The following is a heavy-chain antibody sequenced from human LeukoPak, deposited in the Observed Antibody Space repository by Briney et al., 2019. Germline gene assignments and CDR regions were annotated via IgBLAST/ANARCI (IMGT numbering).Heavy chain of an antibody. CDR2: IKEDGSKK. D-gene: IGHD1-14*01. Sequence: GGSLRLSCAASGFTLSGYWMRWVREAPGKGLEWVATIKEDGSKKSYMDSVEGRFTISIDNAKNSVNLQMSSLRADDTAVYYCESTRGPWGQGTPVTVSS. V-gene: IGHV3-7*01. J-gene: IGHJ5*02. CDR1: GFTLSGYW. CDR3: ESTRGP.